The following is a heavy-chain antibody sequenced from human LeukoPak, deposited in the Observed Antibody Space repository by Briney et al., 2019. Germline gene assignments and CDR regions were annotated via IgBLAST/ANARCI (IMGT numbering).Heavy chain of an antibody. CDR1: GGSMSTNY. CDR2: IYYSGST. Sequence: SETLSLTCTVSGGSMSTNYWSWIRQPPGKGLEWIGYIYYSGSTDYNPSLKSRVTISVDTSKNHFSLKLSSVTAADTAVYYCARDSSDRYYFDYWGQGTLVTVSS. D-gene: IGHD6-19*01. V-gene: IGHV4-59*01. J-gene: IGHJ4*02. CDR3: ARDSSDRYYFDY.